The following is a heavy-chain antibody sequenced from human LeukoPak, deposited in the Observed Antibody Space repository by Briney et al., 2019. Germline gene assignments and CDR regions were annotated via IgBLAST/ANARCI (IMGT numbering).Heavy chain of an antibody. J-gene: IGHJ4*02. V-gene: IGHV3-9*01. Sequence: PGRSLRLSCAASGLSFDDYAMHWVRQAPGKGLEWVSYISSNGGSVGYADSVKGRFTISRDSAKNSLYLQMNSLRTEDTAFYYCAKDMYSGSYGFDYWGQGTLITVSS. CDR2: ISSNGGSV. CDR1: GLSFDDYA. D-gene: IGHD1-26*01. CDR3: AKDMYSGSYGFDY.